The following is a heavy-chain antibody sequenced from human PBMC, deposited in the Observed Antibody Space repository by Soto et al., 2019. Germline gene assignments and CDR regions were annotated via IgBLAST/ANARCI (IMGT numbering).Heavy chain of an antibody. J-gene: IGHJ5*02. CDR2: ISSNGGST. D-gene: IGHD6-19*01. Sequence: EVQLVESGGGLVQPGGSLRLSCAASGFTFSSYAMHWVRQAPGKGLAYVSAISSNGGSTYYANSVKGRFTISRDNSKNTLYLQMGSLRAEDMAVYYCARDVDSSGWSSYFDPGGQGTLVTVSS. CDR1: GFTFSSYA. CDR3: ARDVDSSGWSSYFDP. V-gene: IGHV3-64*01.